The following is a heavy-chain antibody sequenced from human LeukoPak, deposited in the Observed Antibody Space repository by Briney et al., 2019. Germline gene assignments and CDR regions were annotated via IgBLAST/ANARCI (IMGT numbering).Heavy chain of an antibody. J-gene: IGHJ6*03. Sequence: SETLSLTCAVYGGSFSGYYWGWIRQPPGKGLEWIGSIYYSGSTYYNPSLKSRVTISVDTSKNQFSLKLSSVTAADTAVYYCARVHHYYYYMDVWGKGTTVTVSS. V-gene: IGHV4-34*01. CDR1: GGSFSGYY. CDR3: ARVHHYYYYMDV. CDR2: IYYSGST.